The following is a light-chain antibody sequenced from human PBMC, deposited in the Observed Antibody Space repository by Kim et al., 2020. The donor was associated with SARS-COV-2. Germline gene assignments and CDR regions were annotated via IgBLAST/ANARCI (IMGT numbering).Light chain of an antibody. CDR2: SNN. V-gene: IGLV1-44*01. CDR1: SSNIGSNN. Sequence: ELTQPPSASGTPGQRVTISCSGSSSNIGSNNVVWYQQLPGAAPNLLIYSNNQRPSGIPDRFSGSRSGTSASLAISGLQSGDEADYYCAVWVDSLKQGVFGGGTQLTVL. CDR3: AVWVDSLKQGV. J-gene: IGLJ3*02.